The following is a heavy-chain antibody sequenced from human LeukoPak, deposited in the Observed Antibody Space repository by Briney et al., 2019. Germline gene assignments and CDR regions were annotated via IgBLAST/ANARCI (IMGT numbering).Heavy chain of an antibody. CDR1: GYTFTSYY. CDR2: INPSGGST. CDR3: ARGPARNYGDFDY. V-gene: IGHV1-46*01. D-gene: IGHD4-17*01. Sequence: ASVTVSCTASGYTFTSYYMHWVRRAPGQGLEWMGIINPSGGSTSYAQKFQGRVTMTRDTSTSTVYMELSSLRSEDTAVYYCARGPARNYGDFDYWGQGTLVTVSS. J-gene: IGHJ4*02.